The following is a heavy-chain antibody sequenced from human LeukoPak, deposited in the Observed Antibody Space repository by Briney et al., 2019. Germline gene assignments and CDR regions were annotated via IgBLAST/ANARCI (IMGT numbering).Heavy chain of an antibody. CDR1: GYSFISYW. J-gene: IGHJ6*03. Sequence: GESLQISCKGSGYSFISYWIGWVRQMPGKGLEWMGIIYPGDSDTRYSPSFQGQVTISADKSISTAYLQWSSLKASDTAMYYCARVWDTALYYYYMDVWGKGTTVTVSS. V-gene: IGHV5-51*01. CDR2: IYPGDSDT. CDR3: ARVWDTALYYYYMDV. D-gene: IGHD5-18*01.